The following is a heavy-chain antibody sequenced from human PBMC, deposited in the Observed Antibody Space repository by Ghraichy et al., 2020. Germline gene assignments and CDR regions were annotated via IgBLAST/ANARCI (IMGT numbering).Heavy chain of an antibody. Sequence: LSLTCAASGFTFSSYWMHWVRQAPGKGLVWVSRINGDGGITNYDDSVKGRFTISRDNAKNMLYLQMNSLRAEDTAIYYCVRAFDYWGQGTLVTVSS. CDR2: INGDGGIT. J-gene: IGHJ4*02. CDR1: GFTFSSYW. CDR3: VRAFDY. V-gene: IGHV3-74*01.